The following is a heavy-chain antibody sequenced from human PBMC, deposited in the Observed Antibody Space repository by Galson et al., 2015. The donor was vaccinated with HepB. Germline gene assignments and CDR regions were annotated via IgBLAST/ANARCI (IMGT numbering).Heavy chain of an antibody. D-gene: IGHD2-21*02. CDR2: IDPEDGET. J-gene: IGHJ6*02. CDR3: ATGRAYCGGDCWDYYGLDV. CDR1: GYSLNELS. V-gene: IGHV1-24*01. Sequence: SVKVSCKVSGYSLNELSMHWVRQAPGKGLEWMGGIDPEDGETIYAQKFQDRVTMTEDTSTDTAYMELSSLRSEDTAIYYCATGRAYCGGDCWDYYGLDVWGQGTTVTVSS.